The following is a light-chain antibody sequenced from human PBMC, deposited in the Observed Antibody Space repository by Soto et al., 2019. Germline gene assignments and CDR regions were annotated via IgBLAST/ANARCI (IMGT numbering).Light chain of an antibody. CDR1: QIVSSN. Sequence: EIVMTHSPATLSVSPGERATLSCRASQIVSSNFAWYQQKPGQAPRLLMYGASTRATGIPDRFSGSGSGTEFTLTISSMQSEDFEVDYCQQHHNWPPWTFGQGTKVEIK. CDR2: GAS. CDR3: QQHHNWPPWT. V-gene: IGKV3-15*01. J-gene: IGKJ1*01.